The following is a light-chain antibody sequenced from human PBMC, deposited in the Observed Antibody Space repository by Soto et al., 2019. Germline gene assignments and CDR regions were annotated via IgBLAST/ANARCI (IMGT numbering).Light chain of an antibody. CDR2: DAS. CDR1: QSVSSTY. J-gene: IGKJ1*01. CDR3: QQFSSTPWT. V-gene: IGKV3-20*01. Sequence: EIVLTQSPGTLSLSPGERATLSCWASQSVSSTYLAWYQQKPGRAPRLLIYDASSRATGIPDRFSGSGSGTDFTLTISRLEPEDFAVYYCQQFSSTPWTFGQGTEVEIK.